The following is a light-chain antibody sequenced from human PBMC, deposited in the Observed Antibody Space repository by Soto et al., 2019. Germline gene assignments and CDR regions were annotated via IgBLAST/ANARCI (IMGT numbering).Light chain of an antibody. CDR2: AAS. CDR1: QSISSY. Sequence: DIQMTQSPSSLSASVGDRVTITCRASQSISSYLNWYQQKPGKAPKLLIYAASNLQSGVPSRFSGSGSGTDFPLTISSLQPEDFATDYCQQSYSTPYTFGQGTKLEIK. CDR3: QQSYSTPYT. J-gene: IGKJ2*01. V-gene: IGKV1-39*01.